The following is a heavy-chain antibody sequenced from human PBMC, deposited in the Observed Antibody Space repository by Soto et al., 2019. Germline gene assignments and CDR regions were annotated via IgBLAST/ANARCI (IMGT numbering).Heavy chain of an antibody. V-gene: IGHV3-23*01. J-gene: IGHJ5*02. Sequence: EMQLLESWGGLVQPGGSLRLSCAASGFTFISYGMTWVRQAPGKGLEWVSGITTTGRNTYYAESVKGRFTISRDNSKTVVYLQMNSLRAEDTAVYYCARGAAAAGTDWFDAWGQGTLVIVSS. CDR1: GFTFISYG. CDR2: ITTTGRNT. CDR3: ARGAAAAGTDWFDA. D-gene: IGHD6-13*01.